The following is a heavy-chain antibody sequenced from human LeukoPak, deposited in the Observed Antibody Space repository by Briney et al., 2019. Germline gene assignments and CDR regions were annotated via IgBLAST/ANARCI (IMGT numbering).Heavy chain of an antibody. J-gene: IGHJ6*03. CDR3: ARDPGYSSSWSYMDV. CDR2: IYYSGST. Sequence: SETLSLTCTVSGGSISSYYWSWIRRPPGKGLGWIGYIYYSGSTNYNPSLKSRVTISVDTSKNQFSLKLSSVTAADTAVYYCARDPGYSSSWSYMDVWGKGTTVTVSS. V-gene: IGHV4-59*01. CDR1: GGSISSYY. D-gene: IGHD6-13*01.